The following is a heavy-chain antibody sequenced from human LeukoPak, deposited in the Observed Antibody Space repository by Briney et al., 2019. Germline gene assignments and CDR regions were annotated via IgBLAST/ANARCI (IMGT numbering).Heavy chain of an antibody. J-gene: IGHJ5*02. D-gene: IGHD3-16*01. CDR2: INPNSGGP. V-gene: IGHV1-2*02. CDR1: GYTFTGYY. CDR3: ARDVSAGGTNWFDP. Sequence: ASVKVSCKASGYTFTGYYIHWVRQAPGQGLEWMGWINPNSGGPNYAQKFQGRVTMTRDASISTAYMEMSRLRSDDTAVYYCARDVSAGGTNWFDPWGQGTLVTVSS.